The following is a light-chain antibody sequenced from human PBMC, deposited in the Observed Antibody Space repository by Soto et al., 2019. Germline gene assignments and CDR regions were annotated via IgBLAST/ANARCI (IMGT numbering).Light chain of an antibody. CDR1: QTISNY. J-gene: IGKJ3*01. V-gene: IGKV1-39*01. CDR3: QKTDSTPFT. Sequence: DIQMTQSPSSLSASVGDRVTINCRASQTISNYLNWYQEKPGKAPKLLIYAASNLQSGVPSRFSGGGSASEFTLTISNLQPEGFATFYCQKTDSTPFTFGPGTKVDI. CDR2: AAS.